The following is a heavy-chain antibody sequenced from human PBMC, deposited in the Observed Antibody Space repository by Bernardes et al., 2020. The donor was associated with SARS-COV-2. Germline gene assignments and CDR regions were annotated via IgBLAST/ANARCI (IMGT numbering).Heavy chain of an antibody. D-gene: IGHD1-1*01. CDR2: SSGRSGAT. CDR1: GFTFSIYA. J-gene: IGHJ4*02. V-gene: IGHV3-23*01. CDR3: AKDPTQRWAS. Sequence: GGPLRLSCAASGFTFSIYAMSWVRQAPGKGLEWVSTSSGRSGATNYADSVKGRFTVSRDNSESTLYLQMNSLRAEDTAVYYCAKDPTQRWASWGQGTLVTVSS.